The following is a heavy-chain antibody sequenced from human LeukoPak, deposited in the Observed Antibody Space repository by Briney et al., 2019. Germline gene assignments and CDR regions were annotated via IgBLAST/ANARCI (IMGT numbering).Heavy chain of an antibody. J-gene: IGHJ5*02. V-gene: IGHV3-9*01. Sequence: PGGSLRLSCAASGFTFGDYAMHWVRQAPGKGLEWVSGISWNSGSIGYADSVKGRFTISRDNAKNSLYLQMNSLRAEDTALYYCGKDSGDPGWFDPWGQGTLVTVSS. CDR2: ISWNSGSI. CDR1: GFTFGDYA. D-gene: IGHD4-17*01. CDR3: GKDSGDPGWFDP.